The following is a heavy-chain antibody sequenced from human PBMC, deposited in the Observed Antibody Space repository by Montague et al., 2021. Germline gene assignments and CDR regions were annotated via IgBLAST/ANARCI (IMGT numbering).Heavy chain of an antibody. Sequence: TQSLTYTVSGGSISSSSYYWGWIRLPPGKGLEWIGSIYYSGSTYYNPSLKSRVTISVDTSKNQFPLKLSSVTAADTAVYYCASSSRGSWLQSYFDYWGQGTLVTVSS. CDR1: GGSISSSSYY. J-gene: IGHJ4*02. CDR2: IYYSGST. CDR3: ASSSRGSWLQSYFDY. D-gene: IGHD5-24*01. V-gene: IGHV4-39*01.